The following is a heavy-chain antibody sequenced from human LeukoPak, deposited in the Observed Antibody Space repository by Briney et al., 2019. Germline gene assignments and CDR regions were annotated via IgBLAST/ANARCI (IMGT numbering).Heavy chain of an antibody. Sequence: GGSLRLSCAASGFTFSSYSMNWVRQTPGKGLEWVSSISSSSSYIYYADSAKGRFTISRDNAKNSLYLQMNSLRAEDTAVYYCAREGARITMIVVAPDAFDIWGQGTMVTVSS. V-gene: IGHV3-21*01. D-gene: IGHD3-22*01. CDR2: ISSSSSYI. CDR1: GFTFSSYS. J-gene: IGHJ3*02. CDR3: AREGARITMIVVAPDAFDI.